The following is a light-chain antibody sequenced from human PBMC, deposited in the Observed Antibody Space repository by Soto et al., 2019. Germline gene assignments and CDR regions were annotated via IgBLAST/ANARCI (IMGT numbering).Light chain of an antibody. CDR2: EVT. V-gene: IGLV2-8*01. Sequence: QSALTQPPSASGSPGQSVTISCTGTSSDVGAYNYVSWYQQHPGKAPKLMLYEVTKRPSGVPDRFSGSKSDNTASLTVSGLQAEDEADYYCTSYAGSNNWVFGGGTKVTVL. CDR3: TSYAGSNNWV. J-gene: IGLJ3*02. CDR1: SSDVGAYNY.